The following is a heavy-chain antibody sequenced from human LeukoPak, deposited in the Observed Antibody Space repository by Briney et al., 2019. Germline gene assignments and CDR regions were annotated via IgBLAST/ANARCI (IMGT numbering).Heavy chain of an antibody. Sequence: SETLSLTCTVSGGSISSSSYFWGWIRQPPGKGLEWIGGIYYSGSTYYNPSLKSRVTISVDTSKNQFSLKLSSVTAADTAVYYCARGPMTTVNAFDIWGQGTMVTVSS. CDR3: ARGPMTTVNAFDI. J-gene: IGHJ3*02. CDR1: GGSISSSSYF. V-gene: IGHV4-39*07. D-gene: IGHD4-17*01. CDR2: IYYSGST.